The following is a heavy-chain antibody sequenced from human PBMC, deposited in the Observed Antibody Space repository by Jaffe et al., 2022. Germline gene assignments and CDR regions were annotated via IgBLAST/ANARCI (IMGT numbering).Heavy chain of an antibody. Sequence: EELLVESGGGLVQPEGSLMLACAASGFSFSSYWMSWVRQAPGRGLEWVASIKRDGSQKYYLDSVRGRFTISRDNAKDSLYLQMNSLRAGDTADYYCVRDGTQSGSYIYNYYYMDVWGKGTTVTVSS. CDR2: IKRDGSQK. D-gene: IGHD1-26*01. J-gene: IGHJ6*03. CDR1: GFSFSSYW. V-gene: IGHV3-7*05. CDR3: VRDGTQSGSYIYNYYYMDV.